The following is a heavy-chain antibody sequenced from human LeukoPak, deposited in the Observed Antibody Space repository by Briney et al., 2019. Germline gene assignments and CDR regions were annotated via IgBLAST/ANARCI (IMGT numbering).Heavy chain of an antibody. Sequence: SSETLSLTCTVSSGSITSDTYYWGWIRQPPGKGLEWIGTVSYSGRTYYSPSLKSRVTISVDTSKNQFSLKLSSVTAADTAVYYCARVLAGYCSGGSCSNYYYYYMDVWGKGTTVTVSS. V-gene: IGHV4-39*07. CDR1: SGSITSDTYY. CDR2: VSYSGRT. CDR3: ARVLAGYCSGGSCSNYYYYYMDV. J-gene: IGHJ6*03. D-gene: IGHD2-15*01.